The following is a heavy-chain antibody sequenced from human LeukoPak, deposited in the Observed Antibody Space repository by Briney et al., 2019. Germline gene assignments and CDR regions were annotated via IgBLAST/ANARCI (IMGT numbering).Heavy chain of an antibody. CDR2: IYPGDSDT. J-gene: IGHJ5*02. CDR1: GYSFTSYW. CDR3: ARRYCSSTSCNNWFDP. V-gene: IGHV5-51*01. Sequence: GESLKISCKGSGYSFTSYWIGWVRQMPGKGLEWMGIIYPGDSDTRYSPSFKGQVTISADKSISTAYLQWSSLKASDTAMYYCARRYCSSTSCNNWFDPWGQGTLVTVSS. D-gene: IGHD2-2*01.